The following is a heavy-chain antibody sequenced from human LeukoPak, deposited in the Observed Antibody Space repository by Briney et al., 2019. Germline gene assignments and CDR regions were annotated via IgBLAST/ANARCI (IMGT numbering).Heavy chain of an antibody. D-gene: IGHD3-16*02. V-gene: IGHV1-3*01. Sequence: ASVKVSCKASGYTFTSYAMHWVRQAPGQRLEWMGWINAGNGNTKYSQKFQGRVTITRDTSASTAYMELSSLRSEDTAVYYCARGRGMITFGGVIGPPYYFDYWGQGTLVTVSS. CDR3: ARGRGMITFGGVIGPPYYFDY. CDR1: GYTFTSYA. J-gene: IGHJ4*02. CDR2: INAGNGNT.